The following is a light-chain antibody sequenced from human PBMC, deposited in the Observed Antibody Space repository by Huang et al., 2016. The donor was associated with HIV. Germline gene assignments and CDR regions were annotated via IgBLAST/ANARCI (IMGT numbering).Light chain of an antibody. V-gene: IGKV1-39*01. CDR3: QQSYNTSYT. Sequence: DIQMTQSPSSLSASVGDRVTLTCRASQSISIYLEWYQQKPGKAPNLLIYAASSLQSEVPSRFSGSGSGTDFTLTISSLQPEDFATYYCQQSYNTSYTFGQGTKLEIK. J-gene: IGKJ2*01. CDR2: AAS. CDR1: QSISIY.